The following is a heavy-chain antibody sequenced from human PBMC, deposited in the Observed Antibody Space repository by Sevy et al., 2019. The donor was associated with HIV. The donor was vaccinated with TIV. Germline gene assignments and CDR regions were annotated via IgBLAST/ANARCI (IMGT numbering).Heavy chain of an antibody. CDR1: GGTFSSYA. Sequence: ASVKVSCKASGGTFSSYAISWVRQAPGQGLEWMGGIIPIFGTANYAQKFQGRVTITADESTSTAYMELSSLRSEDTAVHYCARAAGITMVRGVKREGYFDYWGQGTLVTVSS. D-gene: IGHD3-10*01. J-gene: IGHJ4*02. CDR3: ARAAGITMVRGVKREGYFDY. V-gene: IGHV1-69*13. CDR2: IIPIFGTA.